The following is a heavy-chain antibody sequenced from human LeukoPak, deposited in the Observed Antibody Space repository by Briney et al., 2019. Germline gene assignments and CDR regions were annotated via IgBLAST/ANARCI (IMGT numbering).Heavy chain of an antibody. D-gene: IGHD2-15*01. J-gene: IGHJ3*02. CDR1: GYTFTGYY. CDR3: ARSYCSGGSCYPPDAFDI. V-gene: IGHV1-2*02. Sequence: ASVKVSCTASGYTFTGYYMHWVRQAPGQGLEWMGWINPNSGGTNYAQKFQGRVTMTRDTSISTAYMELSRLRSDGTAVYYCARSYCSGGSCYPPDAFDIWGQGTMVTVSS. CDR2: INPNSGGT.